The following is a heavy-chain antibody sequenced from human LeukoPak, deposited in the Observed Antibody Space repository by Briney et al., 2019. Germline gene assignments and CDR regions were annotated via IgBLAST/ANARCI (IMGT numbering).Heavy chain of an antibody. J-gene: IGHJ4*02. CDR2: IFGSGGSP. CDR3: GKTTAGYSSGQKPAWPVDY. Sequence: GKSLRLSCAASGFTFTDHGLHWVRQAPGKGLEWVAGIFGSGGSPHYTDSVKGRFTISRDNSKNTVYLQVNSLRAEDTAVYYCGKTTAGYSSGQKPAWPVDYWGQGTLVTVSS. D-gene: IGHD6-19*01. CDR1: GFTFTDHG. V-gene: IGHV3-23*01.